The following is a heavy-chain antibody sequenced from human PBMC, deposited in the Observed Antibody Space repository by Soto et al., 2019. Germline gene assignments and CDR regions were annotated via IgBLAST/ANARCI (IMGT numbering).Heavy chain of an antibody. Sequence: SFTSYWIGWIRQPPGKGLEWIGNIYYSGSTYYNPSLKSRVTISVDTSKNQFSLKLSSVTAADTAVYYCMLGSGWKDFDYWGQGTLVTVSS. CDR2: IYYSGST. D-gene: IGHD3-22*01. CDR3: MLGSGWKDFDY. V-gene: IGHV4-39*01. J-gene: IGHJ4*02. CDR1: SFTSYW.